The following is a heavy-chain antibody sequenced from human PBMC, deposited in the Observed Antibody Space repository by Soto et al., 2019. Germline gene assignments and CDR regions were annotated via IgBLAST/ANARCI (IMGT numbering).Heavy chain of an antibody. CDR1: GFTFSNFG. CDR3: TSQVATGD. CDR2: ISYDGNTK. J-gene: IGHJ4*02. Sequence: QVQLVESGGGVVQPGRSLRLSCAASGFTFSNFGMHWVRQAPVKGLEWVAVISYDGNTKYYADSVKGRFTISRDNSKNTLYLQMDSLRVEDTAVYYCTSQVATGDWGQGTLLTVSS. V-gene: IGHV3-30*03. D-gene: IGHD5-12*01.